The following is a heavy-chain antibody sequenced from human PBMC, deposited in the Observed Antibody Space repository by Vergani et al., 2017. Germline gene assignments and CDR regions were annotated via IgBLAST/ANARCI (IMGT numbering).Heavy chain of an antibody. CDR1: GFTFSSYW. CDR2: IGTAGDT. V-gene: IGHV3-13*01. J-gene: IGHJ6*03. CDR3: AKDMVRGVPDYYMDV. D-gene: IGHD3-10*01. Sequence: EVQLVESGGGLVQPGGSLRLSCAASGFTFSSYWMHWVRQAPGKGLVWVSAIGTAGDTYYPGSVKGRFTISRENAKNSLYLQMNSLRAEDTALYYCAKDMVRGVPDYYMDVWGKGTTVTVSS.